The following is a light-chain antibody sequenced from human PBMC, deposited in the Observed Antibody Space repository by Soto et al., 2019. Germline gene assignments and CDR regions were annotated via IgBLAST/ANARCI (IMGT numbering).Light chain of an antibody. Sequence: DIQMTQSPSTLSASVGDRVTITCRASQGISSWLAWYQQKTGKVPKLLIYDASRLESGVPSRFSGRGFGTEFTLTISSLQPDDLATYYCQQYSSLSRTFGQGTKLEIK. CDR3: QQYSSLSRT. CDR1: QGISSW. J-gene: IGKJ2*01. CDR2: DAS. V-gene: IGKV1-5*01.